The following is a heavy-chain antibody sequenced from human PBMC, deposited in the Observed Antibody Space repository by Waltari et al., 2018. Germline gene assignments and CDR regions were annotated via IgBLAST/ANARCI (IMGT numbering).Heavy chain of an antibody. Sequence: QLQLQESGPGLVKPSETLSLTCTVSGGSISSSSYYWGWIRQPPGKGLEWIGSIYYSGSTYYNPSLKSRVTISVDTSKNQFSLKLSSVTAADTAVYYCARGRVTGDRGSVFDYWGQGTLVTVSS. V-gene: IGHV4-39*07. J-gene: IGHJ4*02. CDR2: IYYSGST. D-gene: IGHD7-27*01. CDR3: ARGRVTGDRGSVFDY. CDR1: GGSISSSSYY.